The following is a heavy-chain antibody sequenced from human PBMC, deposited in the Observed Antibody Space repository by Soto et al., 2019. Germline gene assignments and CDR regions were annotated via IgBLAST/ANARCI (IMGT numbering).Heavy chain of an antibody. V-gene: IGHV4-4*01. CDR1: GDTSSSMNW. D-gene: IGHD5-12*01. Sequence: SETLSVTCAVSGDTSSSMNWWSWVRQPPGKGLEWIGEIHHSGSTNYNPSLKSRVTISVDMSEKQSSLKLTSVTAADTAVYWCARDPVDGYAFFDSWGQGALVTVPQ. J-gene: IGHJ5*02. CDR2: IHHSGST. CDR3: ARDPVDGYAFFDS.